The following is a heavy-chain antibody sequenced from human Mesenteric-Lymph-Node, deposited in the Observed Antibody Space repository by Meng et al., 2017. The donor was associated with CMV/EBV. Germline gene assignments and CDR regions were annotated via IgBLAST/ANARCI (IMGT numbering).Heavy chain of an antibody. CDR1: GFTFSPTG. Sequence: GESLKISCTASGFTFSPTGMTWVRQAPGKGLEWVSVIYSGGGSTYFADSVKGRFTISRDNSKNTLSLQMNSLRAEDTAVYYCARDPERLGASGYWGQGTLVTVSS. CDR2: IYSGGGST. CDR3: ARDPERLGASGY. D-gene: IGHD4/OR15-4a*01. V-gene: IGHV3-23*03. J-gene: IGHJ4*02.